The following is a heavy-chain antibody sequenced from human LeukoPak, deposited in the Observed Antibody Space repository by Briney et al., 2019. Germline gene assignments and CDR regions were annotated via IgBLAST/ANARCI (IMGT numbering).Heavy chain of an antibody. J-gene: IGHJ5*02. V-gene: IGHV4-38-2*02. CDR3: ARRISGAWFDP. Sequence: SETLSLTCTVSGYFISSGYYWGWIRQPPGKGLEWIGRIYHSGTTYYNPSLRSRVTISVDTSKNQFSIKLSSVTSADTALYYCARRISGAWFDPWGQGTLVTVSS. CDR2: IYHSGTT. D-gene: IGHD2-15*01. CDR1: GYFISSGYY.